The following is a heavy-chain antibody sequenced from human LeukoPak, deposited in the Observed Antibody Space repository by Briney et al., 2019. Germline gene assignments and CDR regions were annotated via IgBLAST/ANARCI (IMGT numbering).Heavy chain of an antibody. CDR2: ISSSTSNI. J-gene: IGHJ4*02. Sequence: PGGSLRLYCAASGFTFSNYGMNWVRQAPGKGLEWVSYISSSTSNIYYADSVKGRFTISRDNAKNSLYLQMNSLRAEDTAVYYCAREGFDYWGQGTLVTVSS. V-gene: IGHV3-48*04. CDR3: AREGFDY. CDR1: GFTFSNYG.